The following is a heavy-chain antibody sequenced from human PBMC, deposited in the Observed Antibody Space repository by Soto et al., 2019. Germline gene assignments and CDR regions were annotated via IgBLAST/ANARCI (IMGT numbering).Heavy chain of an antibody. CDR1: GFTFSGYG. CDR3: ARDGGDITMVRGVIPIYYYYGMDV. J-gene: IGHJ6*02. D-gene: IGHD3-10*01. CDR2: IWYDGSNK. Sequence: QVQLVESGGGVVQPGRSLRLSCAASGFTFSGYGMHWVRQAPGKGLEWVAVIWYDGSNKYYADSVKGRFTISRDNSKNTLYLQMNSLRAEDTAVYYCARDGGDITMVRGVIPIYYYYGMDVWGQGTTVTVSS. V-gene: IGHV3-33*01.